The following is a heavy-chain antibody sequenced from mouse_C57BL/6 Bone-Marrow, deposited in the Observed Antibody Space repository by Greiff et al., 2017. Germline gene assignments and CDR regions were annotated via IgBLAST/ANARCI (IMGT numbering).Heavy chain of an antibody. CDR3: ARSPYYYGSSYAMDY. CDR1: GYTFTSYW. Sequence: QVQLQQPGTELVKPGASVKLSCKASGYTFTSYWMHWVKQRPGQGLEWIGNINPSNGGTNYNEKFKSKATLTVDKSYSTAYMQLSSLTSEDSAVYYCARSPYYYGSSYAMDYWGQGTSVTVSS. J-gene: IGHJ4*01. V-gene: IGHV1-53*01. CDR2: INPSNGGT. D-gene: IGHD1-1*01.